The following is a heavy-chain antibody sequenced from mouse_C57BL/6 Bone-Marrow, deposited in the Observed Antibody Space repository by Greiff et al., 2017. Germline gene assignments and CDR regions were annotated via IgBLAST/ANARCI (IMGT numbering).Heavy chain of an antibody. CDR3: ARDRGGRI. CDR1: GFTFSNSA. J-gene: IGHJ4*01. Sequence: EVQRLESGGGLVKPGGSLKLSCAASGFTFSNSAMSWVRQTPEKRLEWVGTISDGGSYTYYPDNVQGRFTISRDKAKNNLYLQMSHLKSEDTAMYYCARDRGGRIWGQGTSVTVSS. V-gene: IGHV5-4*01. D-gene: IGHD3-3*01. CDR2: ISDGGSYT.